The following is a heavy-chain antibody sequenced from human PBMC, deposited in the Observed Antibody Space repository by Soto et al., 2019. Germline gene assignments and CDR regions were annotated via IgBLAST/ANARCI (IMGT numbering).Heavy chain of an antibody. CDR3: ARGGGVGLDGSAAFDI. D-gene: IGHD1-1*01. CDR2: INPANGVA. CDR1: GYTLTSHH. V-gene: IGHV1-46*01. Sequence: QVHLVQSGAEVKKPGASMKVSCTASGYTLTSHHVHWVRQAPGRRLEWMGSINPANGVAQYTARFQGRVIMTRDTSTSTVYMELRGLSSEDTASFYCARGGGVGLDGSAAFDIWGPGTMVTVSS. J-gene: IGHJ3*02.